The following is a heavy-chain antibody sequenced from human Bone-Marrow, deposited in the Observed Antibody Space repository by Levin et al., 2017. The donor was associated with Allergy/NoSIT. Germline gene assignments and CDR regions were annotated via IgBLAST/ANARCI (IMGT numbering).Heavy chain of an antibody. V-gene: IGHV3-11*01. Sequence: PGGSLRLSCAASGFAFSDYYLSWIRQAPGKGLEWVSYMSRSVSSTYYADSVKGRFTISRDNAKNSLYLQMNSLRAEDTAVYYCARTSGSALASYFDYWGQGTLVTVSS. J-gene: IGHJ4*02. CDR3: ARTSGSALASYFDY. D-gene: IGHD3-10*01. CDR1: GFAFSDYY. CDR2: MSRSVSST.